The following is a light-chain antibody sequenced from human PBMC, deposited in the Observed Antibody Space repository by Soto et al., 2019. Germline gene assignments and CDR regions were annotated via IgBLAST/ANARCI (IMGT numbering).Light chain of an antibody. CDR3: AAWDDSLNGYYV. J-gene: IGLJ1*01. CDR2: SNN. CDR1: SSNNGSNT. Sequence: QSVLTQRPSASGTPGQRVTISCSGSSSNNGSNTVNWYQQLPGTAPKLLIYSNNQRPSGVPDRFSGSKSGTSASLAISGLQSEDEADYYCAAWDDSLNGYYVFGTGTKLTVL. V-gene: IGLV1-44*01.